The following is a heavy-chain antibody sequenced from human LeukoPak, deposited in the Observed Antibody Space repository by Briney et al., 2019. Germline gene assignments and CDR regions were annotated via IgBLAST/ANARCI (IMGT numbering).Heavy chain of an antibody. CDR3: ARDGATGYGDAGGFDP. V-gene: IGHV1-2*04. D-gene: IGHD4-17*01. CDR1: GYTFTGYY. CDR2: INPNSGGT. Sequence: ASVKVSCKASGYTFTGYYMHWVRQAPGQGLEWMGWINPNSGGTNYAQKFQGWVTMTRDTSISTAYMELSRLRSEDTAVYYCARDGATGYGDAGGFDPWGQGTLVTVSS. J-gene: IGHJ5*02.